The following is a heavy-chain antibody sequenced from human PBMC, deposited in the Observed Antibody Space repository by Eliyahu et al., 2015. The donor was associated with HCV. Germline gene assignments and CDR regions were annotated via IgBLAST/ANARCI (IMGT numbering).Heavy chain of an antibody. Sequence: QLQLQESGPGLVKPSETLSLTCTVSGDSISRSTHYWAGSRQSPGRGLEWIGSIFHSGSIFYNPSLKSRVTISIDTPKNQFSLKLSSVTAADTAVYYCARPFCSGPHCYDDAFDIWGQGTMVTVSS. CDR1: GDSISRSTHY. CDR2: IFHSGSI. J-gene: IGHJ3*02. V-gene: IGHV4-39*07. CDR3: ARPFCSGPHCYDDAFDI. D-gene: IGHD2-15*01.